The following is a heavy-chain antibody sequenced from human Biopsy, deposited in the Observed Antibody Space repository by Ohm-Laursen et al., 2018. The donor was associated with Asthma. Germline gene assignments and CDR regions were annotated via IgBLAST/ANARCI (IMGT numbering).Heavy chain of an antibody. CDR1: GFAVSRDY. CDR3: ARKIAARGGMGV. D-gene: IGHD6-6*01. J-gene: IGHJ6*02. Sequence: GSLRLSCAASGFAVSRDYMFWVRQAPGKGLEWVSVIYSGGTSHTADSVRGRFTISGDYSKNTLYLQMNSLRAEDTAVYYCARKIAARGGMGVWGQGTTVTVSS. CDR2: IYSGGTS. V-gene: IGHV3-66*01.